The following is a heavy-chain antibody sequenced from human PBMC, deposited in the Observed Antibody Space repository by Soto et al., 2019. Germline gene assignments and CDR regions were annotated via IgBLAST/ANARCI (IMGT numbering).Heavy chain of an antibody. D-gene: IGHD3-22*01. Sequence: ASVKVSCKASGGTFSSYAISWVRQAPGQGLEWMGGIIPIFGTANYAQKFQDRVTITADESTSTAYMELNSLRSEDTAVYYCARAPNYYDSSGYDFYFDYWGQGTLVTVSS. V-gene: IGHV1-69*13. J-gene: IGHJ4*02. CDR3: ARAPNYYDSSGYDFYFDY. CDR2: IIPIFGTA. CDR1: GGTFSSYA.